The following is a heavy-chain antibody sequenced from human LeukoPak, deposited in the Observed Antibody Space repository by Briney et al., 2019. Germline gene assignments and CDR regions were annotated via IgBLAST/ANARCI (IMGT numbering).Heavy chain of an antibody. CDR3: ARDSSIAPDAFDI. CDR2: ISSSSSTI. J-gene: IGHJ3*02. Sequence: GGSLRLSCAASGFTFSSYSMNWVRQAPGKGLEWVSYISSSSSTIYYADSVKGRFTISRDNAKNSLYLQMNSLRAEDTAVYYCARDSSIAPDAFDIWGQGTMVTVSS. CDR1: GFTFSSYS. D-gene: IGHD6-13*01. V-gene: IGHV3-48*04.